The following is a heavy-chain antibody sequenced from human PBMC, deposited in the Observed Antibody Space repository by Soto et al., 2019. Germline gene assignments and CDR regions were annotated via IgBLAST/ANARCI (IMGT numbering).Heavy chain of an antibody. J-gene: IGHJ3*01. CDR3: AGKRGSIKVRAPFDV. CDR1: GGSISSNNW. V-gene: IGHV4-4*02. CDR2: IYHGGST. Sequence: QVQLQESGPGLVKPSGTLSLTCTVTGGSISSNNWWSWVRHSPGKRLEWIGEIYHGGSTNYNTSLMTRGSILIDISKNQFSRRLSSVTAADTAVYYCAGKRGSIKVRAPFDVWGPGTLVTVSS. D-gene: IGHD3-10*01.